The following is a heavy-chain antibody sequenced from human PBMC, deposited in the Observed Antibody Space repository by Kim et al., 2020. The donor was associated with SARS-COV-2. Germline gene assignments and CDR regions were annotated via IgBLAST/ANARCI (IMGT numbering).Heavy chain of an antibody. V-gene: IGHV3-53*01. CDR3: AARGVRFRGLGY. J-gene: IGHJ4*02. Sequence: GGSLRLSCAASGFTVSSNYMSWVRQAPGKGLEWVSVIYSGGSTYYADSVKGRFTISRDNSKNTLYLQMNSLRAEDTAVYYCAARGVRFRGLGYWGQGTLVTVSS. CDR2: IYSGGST. D-gene: IGHD3-10*01. CDR1: GFTVSSNY.